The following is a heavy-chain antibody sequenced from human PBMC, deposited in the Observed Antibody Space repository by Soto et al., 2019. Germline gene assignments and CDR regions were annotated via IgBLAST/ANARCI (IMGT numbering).Heavy chain of an antibody. CDR2: IYPGDSDT. Sequence: GEFLKISCKGSGDSFISYWIGWVRQMPGKGLEWMGIIYPGDSDTRYSPSLQGQVTISADKSISTAYLQWSSLKASDTAMYYCARHGDVSARWLSYYYGMDVWGQGTTVTVSS. CDR1: GDSFISYW. J-gene: IGHJ6*02. V-gene: IGHV5-51*01. D-gene: IGHD2-21*01. CDR3: ARHGDVSARWLSYYYGMDV.